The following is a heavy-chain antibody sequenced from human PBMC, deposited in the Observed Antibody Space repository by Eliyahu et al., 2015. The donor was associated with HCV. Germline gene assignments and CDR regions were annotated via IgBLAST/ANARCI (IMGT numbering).Heavy chain of an antibody. CDR2: TAPDGSAT. J-gene: IGHJ4*02. CDR1: GFTFSASY. V-gene: IGHV3-7*01. Sequence: EVQLVESGGGLVPPGGSLRLSCAASGFTFSASYMTWIRQAPGKRLEWVAITAPDGSATTYVDSVKGRFTVSRDNAENLIYLQMNSLRVEDTAVYYCARDPAYGALDYWGQGTLVTVSS. CDR3: ARDPAYGALDY. D-gene: IGHD4-17*01.